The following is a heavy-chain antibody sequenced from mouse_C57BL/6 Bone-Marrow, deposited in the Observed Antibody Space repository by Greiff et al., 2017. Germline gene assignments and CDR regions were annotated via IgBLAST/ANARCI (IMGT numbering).Heavy chain of an antibody. V-gene: IGHV5-4*01. CDR2: ISDGGSYT. D-gene: IGHD3-1*01. CDR1: GFTFSSSA. J-gene: IGHJ2*01. CDR3: AREGLMYYFDF. Sequence: EVQLVESGGGLVQPGGSLKLSCAASGFTFSSSAMSLVRQPPDTRLEWVATISDGGSYTYYPDNVQGRFTISRDNAKNNLYLQVSHLKSEDTAMYYCAREGLMYYFDFWGQGTTLTVSS.